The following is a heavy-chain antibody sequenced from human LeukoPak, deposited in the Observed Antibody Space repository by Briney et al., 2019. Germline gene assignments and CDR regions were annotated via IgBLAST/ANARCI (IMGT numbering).Heavy chain of an antibody. J-gene: IGHJ4*02. D-gene: IGHD2-15*01. Sequence: GASVKVSCKASGYTFTSYGISWVRQAPGQGLEWMGWISAYNGNTSYAQKLQGRVTMTTDTSTSTAYMELRSLRSDDTAVYYCARAWCSGGSCLDNDYWGQGTLVTVSS. CDR1: GYTFTSYG. V-gene: IGHV1-18*01. CDR3: ARAWCSGGSCLDNDY. CDR2: ISAYNGNT.